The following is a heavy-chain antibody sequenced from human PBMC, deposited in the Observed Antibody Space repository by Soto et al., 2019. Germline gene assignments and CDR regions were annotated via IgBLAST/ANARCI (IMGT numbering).Heavy chain of an antibody. CDR2: INPSGGST. Sequence: QVQLVQSGAEVKKPGASVKVSCKASGYTFTSYYMHWVRQAPGQGLEWMGIINPSGGSTSYAQKFQGRVTMIRDTSTSTVYMELSSLRSEDTAVYYCARDSATIMCWFDPWGQGTLVTVSS. CDR3: ARDSATIMCWFDP. J-gene: IGHJ5*02. D-gene: IGHD5-12*01. CDR1: GYTFTSYY. V-gene: IGHV1-46*01.